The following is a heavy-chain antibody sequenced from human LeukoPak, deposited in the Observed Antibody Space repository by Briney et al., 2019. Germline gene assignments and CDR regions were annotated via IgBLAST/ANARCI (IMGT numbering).Heavy chain of an antibody. CDR3: ARGGWSRFEY. CDR1: GFTFSSYW. V-gene: IGHV3-7*01. Sequence: GGSLRLSCAASGFTFSSYWMTWVRQAPGRGLEWLASIKADESEKYYEDSVKDRFTVSRDNAKNSLYLQVSSLRAEDTAIYYCARGGWSRFEYWGQGTLVTVSS. CDR2: IKADESEK. D-gene: IGHD2-15*01. J-gene: IGHJ4*02.